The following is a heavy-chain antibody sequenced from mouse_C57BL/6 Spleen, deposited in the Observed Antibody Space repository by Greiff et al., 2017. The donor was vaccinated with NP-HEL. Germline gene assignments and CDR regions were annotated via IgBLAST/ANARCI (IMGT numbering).Heavy chain of an antibody. Sequence: EVQGVESGEGLVKPGGSLTLSCAASGFTFSSYAMSWVRQTPEKRLEWVAYISSGGDYIYYADTVKGRFTISRDNARNTLYLQMSSLKSEDTAMYYCTRGNFYDGYSPYAMDYWGQGTSVTVSS. D-gene: IGHD2-3*01. CDR3: TRGNFYDGYSPYAMDY. CDR2: ISSGGDYI. V-gene: IGHV5-9-1*02. J-gene: IGHJ4*01. CDR1: GFTFSSYA.